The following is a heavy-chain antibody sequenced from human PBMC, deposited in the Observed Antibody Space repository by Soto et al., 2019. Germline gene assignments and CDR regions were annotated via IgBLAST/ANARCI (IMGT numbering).Heavy chain of an antibody. D-gene: IGHD2-21*02. Sequence: QLQLQESGPGQVRPSETLSLTCIVSGVSVRSYTWSWVRQPANKGLEWIGRVFSSVSATYNPSLKSRVSISMDTPENQISLKLDSVTAADAGVYFCARDGMTTGDTWGPGTLVTVSS. CDR2: VFSSVSA. CDR1: GVSVRSYT. J-gene: IGHJ4*02. CDR3: ARDGMTTGDT. V-gene: IGHV4-4*07.